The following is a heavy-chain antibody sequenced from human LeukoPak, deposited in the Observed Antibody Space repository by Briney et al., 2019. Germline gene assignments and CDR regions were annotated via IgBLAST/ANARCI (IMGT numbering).Heavy chain of an antibody. D-gene: IGHD2-21*02. Sequence: QPGPSLILSCAASGFTFSSYGMDWLRHAPGKGLVWVSRINSDVSSTSDADSVKGRFTIARDNAKNTLCLQMNCLRAEDTAVYYCARARGGDIVVVAAPRGAFDIWGQGTMVTVSS. CDR3: ARARGGDIVVVAAPRGAFDI. J-gene: IGHJ3*02. CDR1: GFTFSSYG. V-gene: IGHV3-74*01. CDR2: INSDVSST.